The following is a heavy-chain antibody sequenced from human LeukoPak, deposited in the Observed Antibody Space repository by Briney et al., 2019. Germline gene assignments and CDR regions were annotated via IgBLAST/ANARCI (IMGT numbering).Heavy chain of an antibody. J-gene: IGHJ4*02. CDR1: GYTFTSSD. CDR2: INPNSGRT. CDR3: ARGRAGLAAAGTYDY. D-gene: IGHD6-13*01. V-gene: IGHV1-8*01. Sequence: ASVKVSCKASGYTFTSSDLNWVRQAAGQGLEWMGWINPNSGRTGYAQKFQGRVTMTAKTSISTAYMELSSLTFDDTAVYYCARGRAGLAAAGTYDYWGRGTLITVSS.